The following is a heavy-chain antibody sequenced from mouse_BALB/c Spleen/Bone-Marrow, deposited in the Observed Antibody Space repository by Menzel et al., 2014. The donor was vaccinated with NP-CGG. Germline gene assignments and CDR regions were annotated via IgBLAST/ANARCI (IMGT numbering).Heavy chain of an antibody. Sequence: EVKLMESGGDLVKPGGSLKLSCAASGFTFSSYGMSWVRQTSDKRLEGVATISSGGSYTYYPDCVKGGFTISRDNAKNTLYLQMSSLKSEDAAMYYCARGGLRRNIAYAMDYWSQGTSVTVSS. CDR1: GFTFSSYG. V-gene: IGHV5-6*01. CDR3: ARGGLRRNIAYAMDY. J-gene: IGHJ4*01. D-gene: IGHD2-4*01. CDR2: ISSGGSYT.